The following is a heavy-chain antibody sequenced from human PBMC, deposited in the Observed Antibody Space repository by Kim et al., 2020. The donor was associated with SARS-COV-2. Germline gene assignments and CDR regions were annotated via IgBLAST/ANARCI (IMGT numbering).Heavy chain of an antibody. J-gene: IGHJ4*02. D-gene: IGHD2-15*01. Sequence: GSDGSTYYADSVKGRFTISRDNSKNTLYLQMNSLRAEDTAVYYCAKGWRDWGQGTLVTVSS. CDR3: AKGWRD. CDR2: GSDGST. V-gene: IGHV3-23*01.